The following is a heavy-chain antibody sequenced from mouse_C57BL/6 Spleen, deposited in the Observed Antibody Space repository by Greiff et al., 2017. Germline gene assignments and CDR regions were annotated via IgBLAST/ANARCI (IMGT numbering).Heavy chain of an antibody. Sequence: QVQLKESGAELARPGASVKLSCKASGYTFTSYGISWVKQRTGKGLEWIGEIYPRSGNTYYNGKVKGKATLTADKSSSTASMHLSSLASDVSSVYFCARFRLYYYALDYWGPGTSVTVSS. CDR2: IYPRSGNT. V-gene: IGHV1-81*01. CDR3: ARFRLYYYALDY. CDR1: GYTFTSYG. D-gene: IGHD2-3*01. J-gene: IGHJ4*01.